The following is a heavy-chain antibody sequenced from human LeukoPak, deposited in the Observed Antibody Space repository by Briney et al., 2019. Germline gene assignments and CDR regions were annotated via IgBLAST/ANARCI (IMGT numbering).Heavy chain of an antibody. V-gene: IGHV1-2*02. CDR3: ARAWGSLYYSDH. CDR2: INPNNGLT. J-gene: IGHJ4*02. Sequence: GASVKVSCKASGYSFTGYFLHWVRQAPGQGLEWMGWINPNNGLTNYTQKFKGRVTMTRDTSSATGYMELNRLTSDDTAVFYCARAWGSLYYSDHWGQGTLVTVSS. CDR1: GYSFTGYF. D-gene: IGHD3-16*01.